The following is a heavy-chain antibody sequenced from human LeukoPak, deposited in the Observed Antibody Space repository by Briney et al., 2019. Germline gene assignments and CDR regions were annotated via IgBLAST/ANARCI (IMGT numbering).Heavy chain of an antibody. CDR3: ARGITIFGVVTRFDY. V-gene: IGHV4-4*07. J-gene: IGHJ4*02. D-gene: IGHD3-3*01. CDR1: GGSISSYY. CDR2: IYTSGST. Sequence: SETLSLTCTVSGGSISSYYWSWIRQPAGKGLEWIGRIYTSGSTNYNPSLKSRVTMSVGTSKNQFSLKLSSVTAADTAVYYCARGITIFGVVTRFDYWGQGTLVTASS.